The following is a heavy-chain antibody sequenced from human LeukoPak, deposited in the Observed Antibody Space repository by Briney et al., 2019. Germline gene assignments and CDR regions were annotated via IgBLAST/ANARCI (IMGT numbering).Heavy chain of an antibody. J-gene: IGHJ3*02. CDR1: GGSFSGYY. CDR3: ARGIYGDPDAFDI. CDR2: INHSGST. D-gene: IGHD4-17*01. V-gene: IGHV4-34*01. Sequence: SETLSLTCAVYGGSFSGYYWTWIRQSPGKGLEWIGEINHSGSTNYNPSLKSRVTISVDTSKNQFSLKLSSVTAADTAVYYCARGIYGDPDAFDIWGQGTMVTVSS.